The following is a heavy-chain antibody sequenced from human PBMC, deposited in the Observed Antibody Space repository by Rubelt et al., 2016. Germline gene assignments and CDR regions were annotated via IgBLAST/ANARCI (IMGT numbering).Heavy chain of an antibody. CDR1: GFTFSSYG. V-gene: IGHV3-30*18. CDR3: AKDEMTTVALGADY. J-gene: IGHJ4*02. D-gene: IGHD4-23*01. CDR2: TSYDGSNN. Sequence: GSGGDVVQPGRSLRLSCAASGFTFSSYGMHWVRQAPGKGLEWVGYTSYDGSNNYYANSVKGRFTISRDNSQNTLYLQMNSLRAEDTAVYYCAKDEMTTVALGADYWGQGTLVTVSS.